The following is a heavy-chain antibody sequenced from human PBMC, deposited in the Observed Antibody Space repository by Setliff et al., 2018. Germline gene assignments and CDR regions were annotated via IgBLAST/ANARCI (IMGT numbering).Heavy chain of an antibody. V-gene: IGHV4-61*09. CDR3: ARSWRAGALNHFDY. J-gene: IGHJ4*02. CDR1: GGSISSGSHY. D-gene: IGHD3-3*01. Sequence: PSETLSLTCTVSGGSISSGSHYWTWIRQPTGKRLEWIGHIDPSGHTYYNPSLKSRVAMSVDKAKNQFSLNLRSVSAADTAVYYCARSWRAGALNHFDYWGQGSRVTVSS. CDR2: IDPSGHT.